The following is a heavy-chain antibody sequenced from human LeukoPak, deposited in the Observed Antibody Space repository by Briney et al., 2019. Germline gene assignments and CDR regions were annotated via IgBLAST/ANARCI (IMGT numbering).Heavy chain of an antibody. CDR2: INEDGSEK. D-gene: IGHD2-2*01. Sequence: GGSLRLSCAASGFTFRSYWMSWVRQAPGMGLEWVANINEDGSEKHYVDSVKGRFTISRDNAKNSLYLQMNSLRAEDTAVYYCARDALRGYCSSTSCYMGYDAFDIWGQGTMVTVSS. CDR1: GFTFRSYW. CDR3: ARDALRGYCSSTSCYMGYDAFDI. J-gene: IGHJ3*02. V-gene: IGHV3-7*01.